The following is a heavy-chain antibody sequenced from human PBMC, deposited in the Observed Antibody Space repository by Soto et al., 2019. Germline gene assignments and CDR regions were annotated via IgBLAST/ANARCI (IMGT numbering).Heavy chain of an antibody. V-gene: IGHV3-23*01. CDR3: AKVDYGDYELDY. CDR2: ISGSGGST. CDR1: GFTFSSYA. D-gene: IGHD4-17*01. Sequence: EVQLLESGGGLVQPGGSLRLSCAASGFTFSSYAMSWVRQAPGKGLEWVSAISGSGGSTYYADAVKGRFTISRDNSKNTLYLQMNSLRAEDTAVYYCAKVDYGDYELDYWGQGTLVTVSS. J-gene: IGHJ4*02.